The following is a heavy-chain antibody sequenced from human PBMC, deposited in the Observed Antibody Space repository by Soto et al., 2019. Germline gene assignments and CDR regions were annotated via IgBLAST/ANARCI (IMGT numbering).Heavy chain of an antibody. V-gene: IGHV3-23*01. Sequence: EVQLLESGGGLVQPGGSLRLSCAASGFTLSNYGMNWVRQAPGKVLEWVTGISGSDGSTYYADSVKGRFTISSDSSKNTLYLQMNTLRADYTAVYYCATDTYYDWGQGTLVTVSS. CDR2: ISGSDGST. CDR3: ATDTYYD. CDR1: GFTLSNYG. J-gene: IGHJ4*02. D-gene: IGHD3-16*01.